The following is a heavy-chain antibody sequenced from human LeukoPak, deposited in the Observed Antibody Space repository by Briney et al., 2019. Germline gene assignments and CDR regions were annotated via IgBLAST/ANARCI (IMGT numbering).Heavy chain of an antibody. J-gene: IGHJ4*02. CDR1: GFTFSSYS. D-gene: IGHD6-13*01. CDR2: ISSSSSSI. Sequence: GGSLRLSCAVSGFTFSSYSMKWVRQAPGKELEWVSYISSSSSSIYYADSVKGRFTISRDNAKNSLYLQMNSLRDEDTAVYYCAKSSSWLYYFDYWGQGTLVTVSS. V-gene: IGHV3-48*02. CDR3: AKSSSWLYYFDY.